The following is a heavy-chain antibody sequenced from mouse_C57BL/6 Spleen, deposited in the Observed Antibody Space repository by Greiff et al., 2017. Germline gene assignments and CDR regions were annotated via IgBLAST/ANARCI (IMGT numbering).Heavy chain of an antibody. D-gene: IGHD2-5*01. CDR2: INSDGGSP. J-gene: IGHJ3*01. CDR1: EYEFPSHD. Sequence: EVTVVESGGGLVQPGESLKLSCESNEYEFPSHDMSWVRKTPEKRLDLVAAINSDGGSPYYPDTMERRFIFSRDNTQKTLYLQMSSLRSEDAALEYCAGHSNYAWFAYWGQGTLVTVSA. CDR3: AGHSNYAWFAY. V-gene: IGHV5-2*01.